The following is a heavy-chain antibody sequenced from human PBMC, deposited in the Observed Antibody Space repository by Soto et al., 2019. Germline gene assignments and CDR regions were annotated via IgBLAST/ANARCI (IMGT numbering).Heavy chain of an antibody. CDR3: AAGYTTGPDAFDI. CDR2: IFPGDSDT. CDR1: GYNFANYW. J-gene: IGHJ3*02. V-gene: IGHV5-51*01. D-gene: IGHD6-13*01. Sequence: GASLKISCQGSGYNFANYWIGWVRQMPGKGLEWMGMIFPGDSDTKNSPSLQGQITMSVDKSDRSAYLQWRSLKASDTAMYYCAAGYTTGPDAFDIWGQGTMVTVSS.